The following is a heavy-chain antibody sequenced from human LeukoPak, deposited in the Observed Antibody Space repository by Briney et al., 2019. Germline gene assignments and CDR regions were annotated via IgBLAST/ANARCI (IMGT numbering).Heavy chain of an antibody. V-gene: IGHV4-59*01. Sequence: SETLSLTCTVSGGSISSYYWSWIRQPPGKGLEWIGYIYYSGSTNYNPSLESRVTISVDTSKNQFSLKLSSVTAADTAVYYCARDPDPWGQGTLVTVSS. CDR2: IYYSGST. CDR3: ARDPDP. J-gene: IGHJ5*02. CDR1: GGSISSYY.